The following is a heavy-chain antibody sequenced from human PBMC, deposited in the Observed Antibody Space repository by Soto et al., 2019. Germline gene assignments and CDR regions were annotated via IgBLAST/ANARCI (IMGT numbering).Heavy chain of an antibody. CDR1: GFTFTSSA. V-gene: IGHV1-58*01. D-gene: IGHD3-22*01. Sequence: ASVKVSCKASGFTFTSSAVQWVRQARGQRLEWIGWIVVGSGNTNYAQKFQERVTITRDMSTSTAYMELSSLRSEDTAVYYCAADWAATYYYDSSDEEGAFDIWGQGTMVTVSS. J-gene: IGHJ3*02. CDR2: IVVGSGNT. CDR3: AADWAATYYYDSSDEEGAFDI.